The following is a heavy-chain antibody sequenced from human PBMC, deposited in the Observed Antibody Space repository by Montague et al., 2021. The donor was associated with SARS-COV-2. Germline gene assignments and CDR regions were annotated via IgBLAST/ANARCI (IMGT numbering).Heavy chain of an antibody. Sequence: SETLSLTCTVSGGSISSSSYYWGWIRQPPGKGLEWIGSVYYSGSTYYNPSLKSRVTISVDTSKNQFSLKLSSVTAADTAVYYCARAGFYRYWIWIGCCQYCDGLDVWGQGTMVTVSS. CDR2: VYYSGST. D-gene: IGHD3-3*01. CDR1: GGSISSSSYY. CDR3: ARAGFYRYWIWIGCCQYCDGLDV. J-gene: IGHJ3*01. V-gene: IGHV4-39*07.